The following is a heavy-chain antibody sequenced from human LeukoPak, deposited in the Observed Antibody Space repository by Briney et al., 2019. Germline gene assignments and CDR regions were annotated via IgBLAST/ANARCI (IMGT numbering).Heavy chain of an antibody. CDR3: AKDIHSSSWPCYYYGMDV. Sequence: GGSLRLSCAASGFTFDDYAMHWVRQAPGKGLEWVSGISWNSGSIGYADSVKGRFTISRDNAKNSLYLQMNSLRAEDTALYYCAKDIHSSSWPCYYYGMDVWGQGTTVTVSS. V-gene: IGHV3-9*01. CDR2: ISWNSGSI. J-gene: IGHJ6*02. D-gene: IGHD6-13*01. CDR1: GFTFDDYA.